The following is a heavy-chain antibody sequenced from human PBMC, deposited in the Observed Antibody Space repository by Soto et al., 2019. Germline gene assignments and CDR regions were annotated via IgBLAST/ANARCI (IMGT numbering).Heavy chain of an antibody. CDR2: ISGSSDSA. Sequence: EVQLLESGGGLVQPGGSLRLSCAASGFTFSNYAMNWVRQATGNGLEWVSTISGSSDSAHYADSVKGRFTISRDNSKNTLDLQMNSLRDEDTAVYYCAAKITFGGVSDYWGQGTLVTVSS. V-gene: IGHV3-23*01. J-gene: IGHJ4*02. D-gene: IGHD3-16*01. CDR3: AAKITFGGVSDY. CDR1: GFTFSNYA.